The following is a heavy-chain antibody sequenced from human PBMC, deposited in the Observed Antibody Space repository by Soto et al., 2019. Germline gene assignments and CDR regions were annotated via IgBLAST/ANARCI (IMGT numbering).Heavy chain of an antibody. V-gene: IGHV3-33*01. CDR1: GFTFSSYG. J-gene: IGHJ3*02. D-gene: IGHD2-15*01. Sequence: QVQLVESGGGVVQPGRSLRLSCAASGFTFSSYGMHWVRQAPGKGLEWVAVIWYDGSNKYYADSVKGRFTISRDNSKNTLYLQMNSLRAEDTAVYYCARSVVTDAFDIWGQGTMVTVSS. CDR3: ARSVVTDAFDI. CDR2: IWYDGSNK.